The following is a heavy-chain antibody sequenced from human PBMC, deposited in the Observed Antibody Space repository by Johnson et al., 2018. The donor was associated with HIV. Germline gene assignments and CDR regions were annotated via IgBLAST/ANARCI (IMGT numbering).Heavy chain of an antibody. J-gene: IGHJ3*01. CDR3: ARVAWFAFDL. CDR1: EFIFSSYW. CDR2: INQDGSAK. Sequence: VQLVESGGGLVKSGGSLRLSCVTSEFIFSSYWMSWVRQAPGKGLEWVANINQDGSAKYYVDSVKGRFTISRDNAKNSLYLQMNSLRVEDTAVYYCARVAWFAFDLWGQGTMVTVSS. V-gene: IGHV3-7*03. D-gene: IGHD3-10*01.